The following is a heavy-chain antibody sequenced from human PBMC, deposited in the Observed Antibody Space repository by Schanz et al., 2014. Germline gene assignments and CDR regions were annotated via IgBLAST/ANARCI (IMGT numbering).Heavy chain of an antibody. Sequence: VQLLESGGGLVQPGGSLRLSCAASGFTFSSYAMSWVRQAPGKGLEWVAVISYDGSNKYYADSVKGRFTISRDNSKNTLYLQMNTLRAEDTAVYYCARDTSYGMDVWGQGTTVTVSS. CDR2: ISYDGSNK. J-gene: IGHJ6*02. V-gene: IGHV3-30-3*01. CDR3: ARDTSYGMDV. CDR1: GFTFSSYA.